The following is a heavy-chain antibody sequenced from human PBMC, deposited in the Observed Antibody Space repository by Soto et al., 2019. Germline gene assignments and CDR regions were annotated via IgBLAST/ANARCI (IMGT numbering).Heavy chain of an antibody. CDR2: ISYDGSNK. CDR3: AKGSCGGDCYTFDY. J-gene: IGHJ4*02. D-gene: IGHD2-21*02. Sequence: SLRLSCAASGFTFSSYGMHWVRQAPGKGLEWVAVISYDGSNKYYADSVKGRFTISRDNSKNTLYLQMNSLRAEDTAVYYCAKGSCGGDCYTFDYWGQGTLVTVSS. CDR1: GFTFSSYG. V-gene: IGHV3-30*18.